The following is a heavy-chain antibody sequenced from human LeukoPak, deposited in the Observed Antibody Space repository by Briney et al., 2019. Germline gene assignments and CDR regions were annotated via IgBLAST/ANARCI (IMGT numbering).Heavy chain of an antibody. J-gene: IGHJ4*02. CDR1: GFTFSSYA. Sequence: GRSLRLSCAASGFTFSSYAMHWVRQAPGKGLEWVAVISYDGSNKYYADSVKGRFTISRDNSKTTRYLQMNSLRAEDTAVYYCAGLGDDFWSGYRYWGQGTLVTVSS. CDR3: AGLGDDFWSGYRY. CDR2: ISYDGSNK. D-gene: IGHD3-3*01. V-gene: IGHV3-30-3*01.